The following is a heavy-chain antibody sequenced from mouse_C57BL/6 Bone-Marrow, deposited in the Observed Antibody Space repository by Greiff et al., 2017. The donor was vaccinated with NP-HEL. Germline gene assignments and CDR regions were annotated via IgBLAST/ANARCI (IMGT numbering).Heavy chain of an antibody. CDR1: GYTFTSYW. V-gene: IGHV1-69*01. J-gene: IGHJ2*01. D-gene: IGHD2-1*01. CDR3: AKGGNLDY. Sequence: QVQLQQPGAELVMPGASVKLSCKASGYTFTSYWMHWVKQRPGQGLEWIGEIDPSDSYTNYNQKFKGKSTLTVDKSSSTAYMQLSSRTSEDSAVYYCAKGGNLDYWGQGTTLTVSS. CDR2: IDPSDSYT.